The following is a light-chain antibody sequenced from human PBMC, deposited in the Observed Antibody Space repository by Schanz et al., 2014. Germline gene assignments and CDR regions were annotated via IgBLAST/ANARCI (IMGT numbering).Light chain of an antibody. J-gene: IGKJ4*01. CDR1: QSISSY. Sequence: DIQMTQSPSSLSASVGERVTITCRARQSISSYLNWYQQKPGKAAKLLIYAASSLQSGVPSRFSGSGSETDFPLTISSLQPEDFATYYCQQSYSTPHELTFGGGTKVEIK. CDR3: QQSYSTPHELT. CDR2: AAS. V-gene: IGKV1-39*01.